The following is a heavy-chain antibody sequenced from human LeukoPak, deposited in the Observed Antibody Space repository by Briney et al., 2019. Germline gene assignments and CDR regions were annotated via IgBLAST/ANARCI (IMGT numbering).Heavy chain of an antibody. CDR2: ISSSSSYI. CDR3: GRDRSSTTVTNEDY. V-gene: IGHV3-21*01. Sequence: PGVSLRLSCAASGFTFSEHSMNWLRQAPGKGLEWVSSISSSSSYINYADSAKGRFTISRDNAKNSLYLQMNNLRAEDTALYYCGRDRSSTTVTNEDYWGQGTTVTVSS. J-gene: IGHJ4*03. D-gene: IGHD4-17*01. CDR1: GFTFSEHS.